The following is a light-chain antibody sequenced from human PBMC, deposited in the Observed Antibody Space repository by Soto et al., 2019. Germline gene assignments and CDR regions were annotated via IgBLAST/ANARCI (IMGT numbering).Light chain of an antibody. CDR2: KAS. CDR1: QSISSW. J-gene: IGKJ1*01. V-gene: IGKV1-5*03. Sequence: DIQMTQSPPTLSASVGDRVTITCRASQSISSWLAWYQQKPGKAPKLLIYKASNLESGVPSRFSGSGSGTEFTLTISSLQPDDFATYYCQQYSTTFWTFGQGTTVEIK. CDR3: QQYSTTFWT.